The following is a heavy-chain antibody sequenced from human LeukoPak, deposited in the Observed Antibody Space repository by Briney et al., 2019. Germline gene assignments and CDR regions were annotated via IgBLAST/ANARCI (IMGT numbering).Heavy chain of an antibody. CDR2: IKQDGSQK. J-gene: IGHJ4*02. Sequence: GGSLRLSCAASGFTFSNYWMGWVRQALGKGLEWVANIKQDGSQKYFGDSVKGRFTISRDNAENSLFLQMSSLRDEDTAVYYCARDSGSYHFDSCWGQGTLVTVSS. CDR3: ARDSGSYHFDSC. V-gene: IGHV3-7*01. CDR1: GFTFSNYW. D-gene: IGHD1-26*01.